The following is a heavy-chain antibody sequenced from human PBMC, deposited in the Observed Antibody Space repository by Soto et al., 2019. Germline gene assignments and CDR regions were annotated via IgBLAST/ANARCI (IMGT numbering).Heavy chain of an antibody. CDR1: GFTFSSYA. Sequence: GGSLRLSCAASGFTFSSYAMHWVRQAPGKGLEWVAVISYDGSNKYYADSVKGRFTISRDNSKNTLYLQMNSLRAEDTAVYYCARVGMTTVTTNLGYYYYGMDVWGQGTTVTVSS. CDR2: ISYDGSNK. V-gene: IGHV3-30-3*01. D-gene: IGHD4-17*01. J-gene: IGHJ6*02. CDR3: ARVGMTTVTTNLGYYYYGMDV.